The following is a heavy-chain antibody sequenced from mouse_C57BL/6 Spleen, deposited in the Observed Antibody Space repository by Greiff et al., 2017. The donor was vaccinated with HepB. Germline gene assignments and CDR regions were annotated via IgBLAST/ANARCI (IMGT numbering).Heavy chain of an antibody. CDR3: ARGHYYGSSYPSSWYFDV. J-gene: IGHJ1*03. CDR2: IDPSASYT. Sequence: QVQLQQPGAELVMPGASVKLSCKASGYTFTSYWMHWVKQRPGQGLEWIGEIDPSASYTNYNQKFKGKSTLTVDKSSSTAYMQLSSLTSEDSAVYYCARGHYYGSSYPSSWYFDVWGTGTTVTVSS. D-gene: IGHD1-1*01. CDR1: GYTFTSYW. V-gene: IGHV1-69*01.